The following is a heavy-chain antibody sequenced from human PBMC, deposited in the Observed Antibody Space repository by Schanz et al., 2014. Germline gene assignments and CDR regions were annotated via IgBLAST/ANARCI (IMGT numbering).Heavy chain of an antibody. CDR3: AKEDRTHSSDYVY. J-gene: IGHJ4*02. CDR1: GFTFSDSW. CDR2: VSRDGSET. Sequence: VQLVESGGGVVQPGRSLRLSCAASGFTFSDSWMHWVRQPPGKGLLWVSRVSRDGSETTYVDSVRGRFTISRDDSKNTLYLQMNSLRPEDTAVYYCAKEDRTHSSDYVYWGQGTLVTVSS. D-gene: IGHD3-22*01. V-gene: IGHV3-74*02.